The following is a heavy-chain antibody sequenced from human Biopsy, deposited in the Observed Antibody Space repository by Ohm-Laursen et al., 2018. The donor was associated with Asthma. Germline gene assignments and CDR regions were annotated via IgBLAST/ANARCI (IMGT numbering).Heavy chain of an antibody. D-gene: IGHD1-26*01. V-gene: IGHV3-53*05. CDR1: GFTVSTNG. Sequence: SLRLSCAASGFTVSTNGMSWVRQPPGRGLEWVSVIYSGDGTYYTDSVKGRFTISRDNSRNTLHLEMNSLRAEDTAVYFCAKEVFPGWELRRGPDSWGQGTLVTVSS. J-gene: IGHJ4*02. CDR2: IYSGDGT. CDR3: AKEVFPGWELRRGPDS.